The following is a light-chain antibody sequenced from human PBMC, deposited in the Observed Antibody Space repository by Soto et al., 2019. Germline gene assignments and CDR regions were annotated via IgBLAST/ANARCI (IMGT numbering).Light chain of an antibody. CDR3: QTWGTGIRV. CDR2: LNSDGSH. Sequence: QLVLTQSPSASASLGASVKRTCTLSSGYSSYAIAWHQQQPEKGPRYLMRLNSDGSHSKGDGIPDRFSGSSSGAERYLTISSLQSEDEADYYCQTWGTGIRVFGGGTKLTVL. V-gene: IGLV4-69*01. J-gene: IGLJ3*02. CDR1: SGYSSYA.